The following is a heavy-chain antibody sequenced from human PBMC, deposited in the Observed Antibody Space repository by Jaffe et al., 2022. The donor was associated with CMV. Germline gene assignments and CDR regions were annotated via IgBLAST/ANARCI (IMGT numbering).Heavy chain of an antibody. CDR1: GFIFSKAW. CDR2: IKSKIDGETT. J-gene: IGHJ4*02. CDR3: STDIYYDYVWGTYG. D-gene: IGHD3-16*01. Sequence: EVQLVESGGGLVKPGGSLRLSCAASGFIFSKAWMSWVRQAPGKGLEWVGRIKSKIDGETTYYAAPVEGRFTISRDDSKNTLYLQLNSLKTEDTGVYYCSTDIYYDYVWGTYGWGQGTLVTVAS. V-gene: IGHV3-15*01.